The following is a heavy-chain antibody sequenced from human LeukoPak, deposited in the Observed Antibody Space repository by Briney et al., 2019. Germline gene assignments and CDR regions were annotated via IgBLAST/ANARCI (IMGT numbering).Heavy chain of an antibody. D-gene: IGHD6-19*01. CDR2: IIPIFGTA. J-gene: IGHJ4*02. Sequence: ASVKVSCKASGGTFSSYAISWVRQAPGQGLEWMGGIIPIFGTANYAQKFQGRVTITADESTSTAYMELSSLRSEDTAVYYCARGVAPGIAVAGGLDYWGQGTLVTVSS. CDR3: ARGVAPGIAVAGGLDY. V-gene: IGHV1-69*13. CDR1: GGTFSSYA.